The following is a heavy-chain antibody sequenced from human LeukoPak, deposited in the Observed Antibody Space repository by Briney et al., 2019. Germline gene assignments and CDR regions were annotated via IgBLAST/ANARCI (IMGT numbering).Heavy chain of an antibody. J-gene: IGHJ4*02. D-gene: IGHD3-10*01. V-gene: IGHV3-30*02. Sequence: GGSLRLSCAASGFTFSSYGMHWVRQAPGKGLEWVAYIQYDGSNEQYADSVKGRFTISRDHAKNSLYLQMNSLRAEDTAVYYCSTYGSGRKFDYWGQGTLVTVSS. CDR2: IQYDGSNE. CDR1: GFTFSSYG. CDR3: STYGSGRKFDY.